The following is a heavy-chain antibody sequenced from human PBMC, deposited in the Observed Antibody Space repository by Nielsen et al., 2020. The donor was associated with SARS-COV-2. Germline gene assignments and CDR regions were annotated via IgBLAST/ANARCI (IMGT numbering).Heavy chain of an antibody. CDR2: IRSKAYGGTT. CDR3: TREPFRGKLELKRFDY. V-gene: IGHV3-49*04. Sequence: GGSLRLSCTGSGFTFGDYAMAWVRQVPGKGLDWVGFIRSKAYGGTTEYATSVKGRFTISRDDSKSIAYLQMNSLKTEDTAVYYCTREPFRGKLELKRFDYWGQGTLVTVSS. CDR1: GFTFGDYA. D-gene: IGHD1-7*01. J-gene: IGHJ4*02.